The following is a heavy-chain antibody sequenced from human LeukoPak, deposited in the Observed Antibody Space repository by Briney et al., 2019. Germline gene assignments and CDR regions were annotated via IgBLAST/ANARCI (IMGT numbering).Heavy chain of an antibody. J-gene: IGHJ4*02. V-gene: IGHV5-51*01. Sequence: GESLKISCKASGYNLVSYWIAWVRQMPGRGLKWMGVIYPGDSESRYSSSFQGQVTISVDKSINSAYLQWSSLKASDTAMYYCARHSDCGGDCPFDYWGQGTLVTVSS. D-gene: IGHD2-21*02. CDR3: ARHSDCGGDCPFDY. CDR1: GYNLVSYW. CDR2: IYPGDSES.